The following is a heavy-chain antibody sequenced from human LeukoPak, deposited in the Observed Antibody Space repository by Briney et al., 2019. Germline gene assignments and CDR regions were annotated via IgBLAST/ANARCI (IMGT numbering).Heavy chain of an antibody. CDR3: ATSYYYGSGSYYYSFDP. D-gene: IGHD3-10*01. J-gene: IGHJ5*02. CDR2: IYPGDSDT. V-gene: IGHV5-51*01. Sequence: GKSLQISCKGSGYSFTSYWIGWVRQMPGKGLEWMGIIYPGDSDTRYSPSFQGQVTISADKSISTAYLQWSSLKASDTAMYYCATSYYYGSGSYYYSFDPWGQGTLVTVSS. CDR1: GYSFTSYW.